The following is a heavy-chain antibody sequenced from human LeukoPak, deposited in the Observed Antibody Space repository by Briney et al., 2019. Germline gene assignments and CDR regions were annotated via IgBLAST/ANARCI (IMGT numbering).Heavy chain of an antibody. J-gene: IGHJ4*02. Sequence: PSETLSLTCAVSGGSSRSGDYFWSWIRQPPGKGLEWIGHIHYSGNPYYNPSLKGRVSISVDTSKNQFSLKLSSVTAADTAVYYCARENNDYGGKKAFDYWGQGTLVTVSS. D-gene: IGHD4-23*01. V-gene: IGHV4-30-4*01. CDR2: IHYSGNP. CDR3: ARENNDYGGKKAFDY. CDR1: GGSSRSGDYF.